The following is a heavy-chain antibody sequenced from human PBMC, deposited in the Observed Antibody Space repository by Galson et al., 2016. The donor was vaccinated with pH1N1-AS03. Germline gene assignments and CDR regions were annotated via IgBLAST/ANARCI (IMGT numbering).Heavy chain of an antibody. V-gene: IGHV3-21*01. CDR3: ARGPAGTFDY. CDR1: GFTFSNYI. Sequence: SLRLSCAASGFTFSNYIMNWVRQAPGKGLAWVSSISSSSSYIYSADSAKGRFTISRDNAKNSLYLQMNSLRAEDTAVYYCARGPAGTFDYWGQGTLVTVSS. CDR2: ISSSSSYI. J-gene: IGHJ4*02. D-gene: IGHD6-13*01.